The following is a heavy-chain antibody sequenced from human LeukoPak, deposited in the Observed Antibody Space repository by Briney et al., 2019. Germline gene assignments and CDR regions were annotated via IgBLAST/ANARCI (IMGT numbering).Heavy chain of an antibody. CDR3: AKDHAKLILLRYFDWFDY. D-gene: IGHD3-9*01. CDR1: GFTFSSYA. CDR2: ISGSGGST. V-gene: IGHV3-23*01. J-gene: IGHJ4*02. Sequence: PGGSLRLSCEASGFTFSSYAMSWVRQAPGKGLEWVSAISGSGGSTYFADSVKGRFTISRDNSKNTLYLQMNSMRAEDTAVYYCAKDHAKLILLRYFDWFDYWGQGTLVTVSS.